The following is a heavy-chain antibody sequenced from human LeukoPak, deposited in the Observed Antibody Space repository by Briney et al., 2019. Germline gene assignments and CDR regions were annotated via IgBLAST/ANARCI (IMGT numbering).Heavy chain of an antibody. CDR1: GGSISSYY. D-gene: IGHD3-22*01. CDR3: ARVQDSYYYDSSGYPLDY. Sequence: PSETLSLTCTVSGGSISSYYWSWIRQPPGKGLEWIGYIYYSGSSNYNPSLKSRVTISVDKSRNQFSLKLSSVTAADTAVYYCARVQDSYYYDSSGYPLDYWGQGTLVTVSS. J-gene: IGHJ4*02. V-gene: IGHV4-59*12. CDR2: IYYSGSS.